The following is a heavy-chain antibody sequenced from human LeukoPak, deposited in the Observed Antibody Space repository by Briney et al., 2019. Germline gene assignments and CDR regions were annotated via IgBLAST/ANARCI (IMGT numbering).Heavy chain of an antibody. CDR1: GYTFTGYY. D-gene: IGHD6-13*01. CDR3: ARDRLWGIAAAGRLWFDP. J-gene: IGHJ5*02. Sequence: ASVKVSCKASGYTFTGYYMHWVRQAPGQGLEWMGRINPNSGGTNYAQKFQGRVAMTGDTSISTAYMELSRLRSDDTAVYYWARDRLWGIAAAGRLWFDPWGQGTLVTVSS. V-gene: IGHV1-2*06. CDR2: INPNSGGT.